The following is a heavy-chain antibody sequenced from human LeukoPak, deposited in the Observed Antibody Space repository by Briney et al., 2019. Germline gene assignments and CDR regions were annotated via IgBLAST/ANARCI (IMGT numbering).Heavy chain of an antibody. Sequence: PGAFLRLSCAASGFTFRDYWMSWIRQAPGKGLEWVAHIKEDGTEKYYVDSVKGRFTISRDDAKNSLYLHMSSLRAEDTAVYYCAKDSGTFDYWGQGTLVTVSS. CDR1: GFTFRDYW. J-gene: IGHJ4*02. D-gene: IGHD1-1*01. CDR3: AKDSGTFDY. V-gene: IGHV3-7*01. CDR2: IKEDGTEK.